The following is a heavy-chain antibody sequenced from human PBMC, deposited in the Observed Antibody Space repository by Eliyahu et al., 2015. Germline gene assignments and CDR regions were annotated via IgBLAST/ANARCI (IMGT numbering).Heavy chain of an antibody. CDR2: ISGTGYSE. CDR1: GFTFSNYA. CDR3: ARDRPVAGDYYYGMDV. D-gene: IGHD6-19*01. Sequence: QPGGSLRLSCAASGFTFSNYAMSWVRQAPGKGLEWVSAISGTGYSEYYPDFVKGRFTISRDNSNNTLYLQMNSLRAEDTGAYYCARDRPVAGDYYYGMDVWGQGTTVTVSS. V-gene: IGHV3-23*01. J-gene: IGHJ6*02.